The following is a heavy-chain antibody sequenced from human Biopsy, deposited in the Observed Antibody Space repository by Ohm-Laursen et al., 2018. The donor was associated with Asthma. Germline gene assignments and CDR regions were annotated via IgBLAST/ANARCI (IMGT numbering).Heavy chain of an antibody. D-gene: IGHD1-26*01. CDR2: IHHSGYT. Sequence: TLSLTCPVSGGSFSSNYWSWIRQPPGKGLEWLGDIHHSGYTNYNPSLRSRLTLSVDTSKNQFSLRQTSVTAADTAVYYCARGSSSRLSQWELLVSGGKRAHSYYGMDVWGQGTTVTVSS. CDR1: GGSFSSNY. V-gene: IGHV4-34*01. J-gene: IGHJ6*02. CDR3: ARGSSSRLSQWELLVSGGKRAHSYYGMDV.